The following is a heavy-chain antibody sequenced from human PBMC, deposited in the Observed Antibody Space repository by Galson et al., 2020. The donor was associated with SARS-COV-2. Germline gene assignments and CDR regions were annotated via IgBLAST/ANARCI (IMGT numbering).Heavy chain of an antibody. CDR2: IYPGDSDT. Sequence: GESLKISCKGSGYSFTSYWIGWVRQMPGKGLEWMGIIYPGDSDTRYSPSFQGQVTISADKSISTAYLQWSSLKASDTAMYYCARHDGSSGEWELLLGGYYYYGMDVWGQGTTVTVSS. J-gene: IGHJ6*02. D-gene: IGHD1-26*01. V-gene: IGHV5-51*01. CDR3: ARHDGSSGEWELLLGGYYYYGMDV. CDR1: GYSFTSYW.